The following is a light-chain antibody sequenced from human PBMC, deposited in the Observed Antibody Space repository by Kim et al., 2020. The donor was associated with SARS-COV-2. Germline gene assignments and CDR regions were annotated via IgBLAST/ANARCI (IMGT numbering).Light chain of an antibody. CDR2: QNN. CDR3: KAWDSSSVI. V-gene: IGLV3-1*01. CDR1: KLGDKY. J-gene: IGLJ2*01. Sequence: FSGKTASIDCSGDKLGDKYASWYQQKPGQSTMLVIFQNNRRTSGSPERFSGAKSGNTATLSISGSRVMDLADYYCKAWDSSSVIFGGGTQLTVL.